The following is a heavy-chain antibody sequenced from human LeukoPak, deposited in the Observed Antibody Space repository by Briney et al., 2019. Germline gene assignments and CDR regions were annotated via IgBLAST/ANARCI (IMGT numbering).Heavy chain of an antibody. V-gene: IGHV3-11*01. Sequence: GGSLRLSCAASGFTFSDYYMSWIRQAPGKGLEWVSYISSSGSTIYYADSVKGRFTISRDNAKNSLYLQMNSLRAEDTAVYYCARETLTDFWSDYYPRGCWFDPWGQGTLVTVSS. CDR3: ARETLTDFWSDYYPRGCWFDP. D-gene: IGHD3-3*01. J-gene: IGHJ5*02. CDR2: ISSSGSTI. CDR1: GFTFSDYY.